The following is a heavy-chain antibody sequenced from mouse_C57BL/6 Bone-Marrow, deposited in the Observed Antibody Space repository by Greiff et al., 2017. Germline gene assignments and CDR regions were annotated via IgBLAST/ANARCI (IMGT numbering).Heavy chain of an antibody. CDR2: IRNKANGYTT. V-gene: IGHV7-3*01. J-gene: IGHJ3*01. CDR1: GFTFTDYY. D-gene: IGHD4-1*01. Sequence: EVKVVESGGGLVQPGGSLSLSCAASGFTFTDYYMSWVRQPPGKALEWLGFIRNKANGYTTDDSASVKGRLTISRDNYQSILYIQMMARRAEDSATDYCAGCDGELGSWFAYWGQGTLVTVSA. CDR3: AGCDGELGSWFAY.